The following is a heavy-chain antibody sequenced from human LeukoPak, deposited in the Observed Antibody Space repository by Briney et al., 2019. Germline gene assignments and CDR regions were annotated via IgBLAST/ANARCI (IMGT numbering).Heavy chain of an antibody. CDR3: ATPLDYYDSSGYHQGGD. CDR1: GFPFSSYC. CDR2: IKQDGSKK. J-gene: IGHJ4*02. D-gene: IGHD3-22*01. V-gene: IGHV3-7*03. Sequence: GGSLRLSCVASGFPFSSYCMTWVRQAPGKGLEWVANIKQDGSKKSYVDSVKGRFTISRDNAKNSLYLQMNSLRAEDTAVYYCATPLDYYDSSGYHQGGDWGQGTLVTVSS.